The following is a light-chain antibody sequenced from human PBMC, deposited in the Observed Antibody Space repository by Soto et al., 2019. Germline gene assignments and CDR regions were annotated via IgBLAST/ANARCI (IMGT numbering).Light chain of an antibody. V-gene: IGKV1-8*01. CDR2: AAS. J-gene: IGKJ1*01. Sequence: IQMTQSPSSLSASVGNRVTITCRASQGISSYLAWYQQKPGKAPKLLIYAASTLQSGVPSRFSGSGSGTDFTLTISCLQSEDFATYYCQQYYSYPRTFGQGTKV. CDR3: QQYYSYPRT. CDR1: QGISSY.